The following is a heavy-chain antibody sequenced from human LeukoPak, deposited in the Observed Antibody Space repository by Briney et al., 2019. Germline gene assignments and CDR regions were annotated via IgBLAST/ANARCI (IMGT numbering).Heavy chain of an antibody. CDR3: ARGSSDFDH. CDR1: GYIFTNHD. V-gene: IGHV1-18*01. D-gene: IGHD6-13*01. J-gene: IGHJ4*02. Sequence: ASVKVSCKASGYIFTNHDISWVRQAPGQGLEWMGWISTCNGDTKYAEKLQGRVTMTTDISTRTAYMELRSLRSDDTAIYYCARGSSDFDHWGQGTLVTVFS. CDR2: ISTCNGDT.